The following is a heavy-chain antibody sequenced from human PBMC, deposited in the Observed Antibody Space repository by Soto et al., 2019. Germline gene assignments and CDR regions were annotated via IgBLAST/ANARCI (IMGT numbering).Heavy chain of an antibody. CDR3: AKRMSTIAPKTATYYYGMDV. V-gene: IGHV3-23*01. J-gene: IGHJ6*02. D-gene: IGHD2-21*01. Sequence: PGGSLRLSCAASGFTFSSYAMSWVRQAPGKGLEWVSAITGSGVSTFYADSVKGRFTISRDNSKNTLYLQMNALRAEDTALYYCAKRMSTIAPKTATYYYGMDVWGQGTPVTV. CDR2: ITGSGVST. CDR1: GFTFSSYA.